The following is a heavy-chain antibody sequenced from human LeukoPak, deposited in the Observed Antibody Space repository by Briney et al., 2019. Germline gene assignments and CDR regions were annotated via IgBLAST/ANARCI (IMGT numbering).Heavy chain of an antibody. D-gene: IGHD3-10*01. CDR1: GGSFSGYY. J-gene: IGHJ5*02. CDR2: INHSGST. Sequence: SETLSLTCAVYGGSFSGYYWSWIRQPPGRGLEWIGEINHSGSTNYNPSLKSRVTISVDTSKNQFSLKLRSVTAADTAIYYCARVPRGVIIRGWFDPWGQGTLVTVSS. CDR3: ARVPRGVIIRGWFDP. V-gene: IGHV4-34*01.